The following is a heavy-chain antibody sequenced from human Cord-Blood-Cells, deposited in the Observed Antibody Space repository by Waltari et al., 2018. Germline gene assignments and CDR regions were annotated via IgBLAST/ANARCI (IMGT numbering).Heavy chain of an antibody. V-gene: IGHV3-66*01. J-gene: IGHJ1*01. CDR2: IYSGGST. D-gene: IGHD6-6*01. CDR1: GFTVRSHY. Sequence: EVQLVESGGGLVQPGGSLRLACAASGFTVRSHYISWVRQAPGKGLEWVSVIYSGGSTYYADSVKGRFTISRDNSKNTLYLQMNSLRAEDTAVYYCARGEYSSSHIQHWGQGTLVTVSS. CDR3: ARGEYSSSHIQH.